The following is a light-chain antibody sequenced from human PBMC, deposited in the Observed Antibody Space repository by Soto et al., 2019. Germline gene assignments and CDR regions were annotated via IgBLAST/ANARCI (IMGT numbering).Light chain of an antibody. CDR2: RAS. CDR1: QNIYSN. Sequence: EIVLTQSPGTLSLSPGERATLSCRASQNIYSNVAWYQQRPGQAPRLLIYRASTRATGIPARFSGSGSGTEFTLTISSLQSEDFTVYSCQQSYTTPLTFGGGSKVDIK. J-gene: IGKJ4*01. V-gene: IGKV3-15*01. CDR3: QQSYTTPLT.